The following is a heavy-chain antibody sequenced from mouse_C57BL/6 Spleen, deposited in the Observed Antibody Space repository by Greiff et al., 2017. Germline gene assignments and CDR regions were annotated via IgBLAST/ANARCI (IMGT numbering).Heavy chain of an antibody. CDR2: IYPGSGST. CDR3: ARWRDYFDY. CDR1: GYTFTSYW. J-gene: IGHJ2*01. V-gene: IGHV1-55*01. Sequence: QVQLQQPGAELVKPGASVKMSCKASGYTFTSYWITWVKQRPGQGLEWIGDIYPGSGSTNYNEKFKSKATLTVDTSSSTAYMQLSSLTSADTAVYYCARWRDYFDYWGQGTTLTVSS.